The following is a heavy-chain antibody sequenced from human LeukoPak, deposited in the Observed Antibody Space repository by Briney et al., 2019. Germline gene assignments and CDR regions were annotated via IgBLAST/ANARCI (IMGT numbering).Heavy chain of an antibody. Sequence: GASVKVSCKASGYTFTSYFMHWVRQAPGQGLEWMGISNPSGGSTSYAQKFQGRVTMTRDTSTSTVYMELSSLRSEDTAVYYCARDQADNDFWSGYYDYWGQGTLVTVSS. J-gene: IGHJ4*02. CDR1: GYTFTSYF. D-gene: IGHD3-3*01. V-gene: IGHV1-46*01. CDR2: SNPSGGST. CDR3: ARDQADNDFWSGYYDY.